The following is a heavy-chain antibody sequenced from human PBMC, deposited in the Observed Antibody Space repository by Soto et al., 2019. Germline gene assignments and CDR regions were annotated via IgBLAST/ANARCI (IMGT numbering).Heavy chain of an antibody. D-gene: IGHD3-16*01. J-gene: IGHJ5*02. Sequence: EVQLVESGGGLVQPGESLTLSCAAFGFTFSSSWMHWVRRAPGKGLVWVSRSKSDGSGTYYADSVEGRFTIYRDNAKNTVYLQMNSHRVEDTAEYFCTRGYGHRFDGNDYRGRPWGQATLVTVSS. V-gene: IGHV3-74*01. CDR2: SKSDGSGT. CDR1: GFTFSSSW. CDR3: TRGYGHRFDGNDYRGRP.